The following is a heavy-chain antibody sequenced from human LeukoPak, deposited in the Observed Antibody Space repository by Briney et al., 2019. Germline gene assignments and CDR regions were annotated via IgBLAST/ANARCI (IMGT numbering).Heavy chain of an antibody. V-gene: IGHV1-18*01. CDR3: ARDGFGGNYYYYYYMDV. CDR1: GYTFTSYG. CDR2: ISAYNGNT. D-gene: IGHD3-10*01. Sequence: GASVKVSCKASGYTFTSYGISWVRQAPGQGLEWMGWISAYNGNTNYAQKLQGRVTMTTDTSTSTAYMELRSLRSDDTAVYYCARDGFGGNYYYYYYMDVWGKGTTVTISS. J-gene: IGHJ6*03.